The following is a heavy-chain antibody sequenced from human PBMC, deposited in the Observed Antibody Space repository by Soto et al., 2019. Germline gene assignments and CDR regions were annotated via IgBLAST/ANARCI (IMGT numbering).Heavy chain of an antibody. D-gene: IGHD6-19*01. CDR1: GFTFSSYA. V-gene: IGHV3-23*01. CDR2: ISGSGGST. J-gene: IGHJ4*02. CDR3: ARDRGIAVAAAFDY. Sequence: PGGSLRLSCAASGFTFSSYAMSWVRQAPGKGLEWVSAISGSGGSTYYADSVKGRFTISRDNSKNTLYLQMNSLRAEDTAVYYCARDRGIAVAAAFDYWGQGTLVTVSS.